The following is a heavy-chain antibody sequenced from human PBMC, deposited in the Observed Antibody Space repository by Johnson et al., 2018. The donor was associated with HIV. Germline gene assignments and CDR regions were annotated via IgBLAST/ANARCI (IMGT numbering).Heavy chain of an antibody. J-gene: IGHJ3*02. CDR1: GFTFSSYA. V-gene: IGHV3-23*04. CDR2: ISGSGGST. D-gene: IGHD6-19*01. Sequence: MQLVESGGGLIQPGGSLRLSCAASGFTFSSYAMHWVRQAPGKGLEWVSAISGSGGSTYYADSVKGRFTISRDNSKNTLYLQMNSLRAEDTAVYYCTTDSGWVPLEAFDIWGQGTMVTVSS. CDR3: TTDSGWVPLEAFDI.